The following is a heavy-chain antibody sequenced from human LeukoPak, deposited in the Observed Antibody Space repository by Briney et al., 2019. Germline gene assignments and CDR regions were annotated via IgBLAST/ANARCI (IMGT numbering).Heavy chain of an antibody. CDR1: GYTFTSYD. J-gene: IGHJ4*02. CDR3: ARGYVWGSYSPFDY. D-gene: IGHD3-16*01. V-gene: IGHV7-4-1*02. Sequence: GASVKVSCKASGYTFTSYDINWVRQATGQGLEWMGWINTNTGNPTYAQGFTGRFVFSLDTSVSTAYLQISSLKAEDTAVYYCARGYVWGSYSPFDYWGQGTLVTVSS. CDR2: INTNTGNP.